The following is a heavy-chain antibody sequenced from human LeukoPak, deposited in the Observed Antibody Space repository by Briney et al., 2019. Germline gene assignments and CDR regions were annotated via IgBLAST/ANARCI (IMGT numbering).Heavy chain of an antibody. D-gene: IGHD2-8*01. Sequence: TGGSLRLSCAGPGFTFSNYAMSWVRQAPGKGLAWVSTINSGGGTYYADSVKGRFTISRDNSRKTLYLQMNSLRAEDTAEYFCAKNRDAGVFDYWGQGTLVTVSS. J-gene: IGHJ4*02. CDR2: INSGGGT. CDR3: AKNRDAGVFDY. V-gene: IGHV3-23*01. CDR1: GFTFSNYA.